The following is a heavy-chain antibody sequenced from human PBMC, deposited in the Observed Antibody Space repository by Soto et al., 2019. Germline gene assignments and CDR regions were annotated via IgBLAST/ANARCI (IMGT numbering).Heavy chain of an antibody. CDR1: AFTFRGYT. V-gene: IGHV3-30*04. J-gene: IGHJ4*02. CDR3: ARDRDSSYFPPPYYFDS. CDR2: ISYDGSKT. D-gene: IGHD4-4*01. Sequence: QVQLVESGGGVVQPGRSLRLSCAASAFTFRGYTMHWVRQAPGKGLEWLATISYDGSKTNYADSVRGRFTISRDNSKSTLFLQMDSLRPEDTAVYSCARDRDSSYFPPPYYFDSWGQGTLVTVSS.